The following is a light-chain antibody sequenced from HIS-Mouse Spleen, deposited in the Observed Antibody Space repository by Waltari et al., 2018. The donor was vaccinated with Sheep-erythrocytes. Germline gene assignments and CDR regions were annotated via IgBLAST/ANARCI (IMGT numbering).Light chain of an antibody. CDR3: CSYAGSNNHV. V-gene: IGLV2-11*01. CDR2: DVS. Sequence: QSALTQPRSVSGSPGQSVTISCTGTSSDVGGYNYVSVYQQHPGKSSKLTIYDVSTRPSCVPHRFSGSNSGNTASPTISGLQAEDEADYYCCSYAGSNNHVFATGTKVTVL. CDR1: SSDVGGYNY. J-gene: IGLJ1*01.